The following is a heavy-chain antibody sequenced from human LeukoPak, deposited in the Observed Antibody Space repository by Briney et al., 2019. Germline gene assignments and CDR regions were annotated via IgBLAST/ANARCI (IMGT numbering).Heavy chain of an antibody. CDR2: ISYDGSNK. CDR3: TWAGTYINPRAVAGFGFDY. CDR1: GFTFSSYA. V-gene: IGHV3-30-3*01. Sequence: GGSLRLSCAASGFTFSSYAMHWVRQAPGKGLEWVAVISYDGSNKYYADSVKGRFTISRDNSKNTLYLQMNSLRAEDTAVYYCTWAGTYINPRAVAGFGFDYWGQGTLVTVSS. D-gene: IGHD6-19*01. J-gene: IGHJ4*02.